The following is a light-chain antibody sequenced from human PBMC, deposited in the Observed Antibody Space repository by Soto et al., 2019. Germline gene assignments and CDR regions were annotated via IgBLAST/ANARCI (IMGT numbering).Light chain of an antibody. CDR2: DAS. Sequence: DIQMTQSPSTLSGSVGDRVIFTCRASQSIRAWLAWYQHKAGKAPKLLIYDASSLESGVPSRFSGSGSGTDFTLTISSLQSEDSAVYYCQQYDKWPPVTFGQGTRLEIK. J-gene: IGKJ5*01. CDR3: QQYDKWPPVT. V-gene: IGKV1-5*01. CDR1: QSIRAW.